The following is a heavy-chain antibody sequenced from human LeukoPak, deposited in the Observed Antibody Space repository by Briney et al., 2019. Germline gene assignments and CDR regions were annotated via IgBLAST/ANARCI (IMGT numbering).Heavy chain of an antibody. Sequence: GGSLRLSCAASGFTLSSYWKHWVRQAPGKGLVWVSRINTDGSSTSYADSVKGRFTISRDNAKNTLYLQMNSLRAEDTAVYYCARDQCTSTSCDGYNWFDPWGQGTLVTVSS. J-gene: IGHJ5*02. D-gene: IGHD2-2*01. CDR2: INTDGSST. CDR3: ARDQCTSTSCDGYNWFDP. CDR1: GFTLSSYW. V-gene: IGHV3-74*01.